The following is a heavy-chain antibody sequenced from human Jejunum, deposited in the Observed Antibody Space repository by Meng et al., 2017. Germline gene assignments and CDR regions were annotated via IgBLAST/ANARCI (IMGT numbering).Heavy chain of an antibody. CDR3: TREAPGTYWFDP. J-gene: IGHJ5*02. CDR1: GYTFTTYL. Sequence: QVQLVRAGAEGGKPGASVKVSCKASGYTFTTYLIHWVRQAPGQGLEYMGIISPSSDYTKYAQKFKGRVTMTRDMSTSTVYMELSSLRSEDTAVYYCTREAPGTYWFDPWGQGTLVTVSS. CDR2: ISPSSDYT. V-gene: IGHV1-46*01.